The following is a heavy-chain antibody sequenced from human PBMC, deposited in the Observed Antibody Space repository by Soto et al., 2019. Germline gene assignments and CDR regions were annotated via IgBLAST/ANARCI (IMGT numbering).Heavy chain of an antibody. CDR3: ARDLPQMTTVTRIDY. J-gene: IGHJ4*02. V-gene: IGHV1-18*01. CDR1: GYTFTSYG. CDR2: ISAYNGNT. D-gene: IGHD4-17*01. Sequence: QVQLVQSGAEVKKPGAPVKVSCKASGYTFTSYGISWVRQAPEQGLEWMGWISAYNGNTNYAQKLQGRVTMTTDTSTSTAYMELRSLRSDDTAVYYCARDLPQMTTVTRIDYWGQGTLVTVSS.